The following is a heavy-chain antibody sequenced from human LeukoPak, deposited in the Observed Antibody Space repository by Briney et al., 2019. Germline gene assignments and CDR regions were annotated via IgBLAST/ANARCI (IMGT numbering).Heavy chain of an antibody. J-gene: IGHJ4*02. CDR1: GYPFSAHF. CDR2: IDTTTGNP. D-gene: IGHD3-10*01. V-gene: IGHV7-4-1*02. Sequence: ASVRVSCKASGYPFSAHFLNWVRQAPGQGLEWMGNIDTTTGNPRYAQDFTGRIVFSLDTSVSTAYLQITSLKADDTAAYYCVRGTPTPGMDYWGQGTLVTVSS. CDR3: VRGTPTPGMDY.